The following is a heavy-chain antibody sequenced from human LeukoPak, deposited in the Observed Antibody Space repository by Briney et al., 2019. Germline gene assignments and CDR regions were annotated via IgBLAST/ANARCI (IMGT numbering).Heavy chain of an antibody. CDR2: IYYSGST. CDR3: ARMKDISSWYVDL. Sequence: ASETLSLTCTVSGGSISSYYWSWIRQPPGKGREWIGYIYYSGSTNYNPSLRSRVTISVDTSKNQFSLKLNSVTAADTAVYYCARMKDISSWYVDLWGRGALVTVSS. V-gene: IGHV4-59*01. J-gene: IGHJ2*01. CDR1: GGSISSYY. D-gene: IGHD3-3*02.